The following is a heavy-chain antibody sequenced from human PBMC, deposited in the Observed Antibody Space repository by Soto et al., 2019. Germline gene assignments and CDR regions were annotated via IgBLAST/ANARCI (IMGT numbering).Heavy chain of an antibody. CDR3: ARDQNRAYYYDSSGYFDY. CDR2: ISSSGSTI. Sequence: GGSLRLSCAASGFTFSSYEMNWVRQAPGKGLEWVSYISSSGSTIYYADSVKGRFTISRDNAKNSLYLQMNSLRAEDTAVYYCARDQNRAYYYDSSGYFDYWGQGTLVTVSS. J-gene: IGHJ4*02. CDR1: GFTFSSYE. V-gene: IGHV3-48*03. D-gene: IGHD3-22*01.